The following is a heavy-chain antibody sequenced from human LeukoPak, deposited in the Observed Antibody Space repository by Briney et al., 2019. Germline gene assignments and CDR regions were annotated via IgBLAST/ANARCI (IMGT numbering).Heavy chain of an antibody. J-gene: IGHJ6*03. CDR2: IDNDGHGI. Sequence: GGSLRLSCAASGFTFSGYWMHWVRQGPEKGLELVSRIDNDGHGILYADSVKGRFTTSRDNAKNTLYLQLNSLRFEDTAVYYCATGGGWVPSFGVVTHIDVWGKGTTVTVSS. CDR3: ATGGGWVPSFGVVTHIDV. D-gene: IGHD3-3*01. CDR1: GFTFSGYW. V-gene: IGHV3-74*03.